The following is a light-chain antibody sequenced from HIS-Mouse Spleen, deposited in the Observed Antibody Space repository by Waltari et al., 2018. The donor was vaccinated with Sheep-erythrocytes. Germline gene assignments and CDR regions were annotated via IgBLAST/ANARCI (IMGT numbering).Light chain of an antibody. CDR1: QGISSY. J-gene: IGKJ2*01. Sequence: AIRMTQSPSSLSASTGDSVTSTCRASQGISSYLAWYQQKPGKAPKLLIYAASTLQSGVPSRFSGSGSGTDFTLTISCLQSEDFATYYCQQYYSYPYTFGQGTKLEIK. V-gene: IGKV1-8*01. CDR2: AAS. CDR3: QQYYSYPYT.